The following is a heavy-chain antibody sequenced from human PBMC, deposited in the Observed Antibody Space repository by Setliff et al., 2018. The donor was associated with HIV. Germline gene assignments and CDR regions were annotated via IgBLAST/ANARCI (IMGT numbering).Heavy chain of an antibody. CDR1: GDSINKRY. CDR2: IYYDGRT. J-gene: IGHJ4*02. CDR3: ARQLSNSFES. Sequence: SETLSLTCNVSGDSINKRYWAWVRQPPGKGLEWIGYIYYDGRTSTKSSLKDRVTLSIDTYNKQFSLELSGLRSDDTAVYFCARQLSNSFESWGQGTLVTVSS. D-gene: IGHD6-6*01. V-gene: IGHV4-59*11.